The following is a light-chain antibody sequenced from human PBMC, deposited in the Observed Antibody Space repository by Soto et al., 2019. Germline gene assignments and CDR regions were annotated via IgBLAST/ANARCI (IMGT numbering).Light chain of an antibody. CDR2: KAS. CDR1: QSISSW. J-gene: IGKJ1*01. V-gene: IGKV1-5*03. Sequence: DIQMTQSPSTLSASVGXRVTITCRASQSISSWLAWYQQKPGKAPKLLIYKASSLESGVPSRFSGSGSGTEFTLTICSLQPDDFATYYCQQYNSYSAWTFGQGTKVDIK. CDR3: QQYNSYSAWT.